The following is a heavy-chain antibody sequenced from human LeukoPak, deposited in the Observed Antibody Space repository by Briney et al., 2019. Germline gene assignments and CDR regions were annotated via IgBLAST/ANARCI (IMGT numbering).Heavy chain of an antibody. CDR1: GGSISNSSYY. CDR2: MYYSGST. Sequence: SETLSLTCTVSGGSISNSSYYWGWIRQPPGKGLEWIGSMYYSGSTYYNPSLKSRATISVDTSKNQFSLKLSSVTAEDTAVYYCARHGRMGTINPSYWGQGTLVTVSS. CDR3: ARHGRMGTINPSY. D-gene: IGHD5-24*01. V-gene: IGHV4-39*01. J-gene: IGHJ4*02.